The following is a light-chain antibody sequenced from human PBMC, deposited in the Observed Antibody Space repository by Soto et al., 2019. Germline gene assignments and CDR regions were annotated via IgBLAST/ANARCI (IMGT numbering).Light chain of an antibody. J-gene: IGKJ1*01. CDR3: QQSYPTPRT. CDR1: QSISSY. Sequence: DIQMTQSPSSLSASVGDGVTITCRASQSISSYLNWYQQKPGKAPKLLIYAASSLQSGVPSRFSGSGSGTDFTLTISSLQPEDFATYYCQQSYPTPRTFGQGTRVEIK. CDR2: AAS. V-gene: IGKV1-39*01.